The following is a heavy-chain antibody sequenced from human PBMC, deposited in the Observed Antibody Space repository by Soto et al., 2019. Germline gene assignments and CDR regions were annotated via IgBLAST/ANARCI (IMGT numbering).Heavy chain of an antibody. CDR1: GGSISSYY. J-gene: IGHJ6*02. CDR3: ARVRFLEWSPRHLWFGELLAPPDYYGMDV. D-gene: IGHD3-10*01. CDR2: IYYSGST. V-gene: IGHV4-59*01. Sequence: SETLSLTCTVSGGSISSYYWSWIRQPPGKGLEWIGYIYYSGSTNYNPSLKSRVTISVDTSKNQFSLKLSSVTAADTAVYYCARVRFLEWSPRHLWFGELLAPPDYYGMDVWGQGITVTVSS.